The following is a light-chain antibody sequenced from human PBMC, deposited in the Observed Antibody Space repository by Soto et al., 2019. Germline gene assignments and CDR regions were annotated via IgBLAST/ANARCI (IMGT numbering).Light chain of an antibody. J-gene: IGLJ2*01. CDR1: SSXIGGYDY. Sequence: QSALTQPASVSGSPGQSITLSCTGTSSXIGGYDYVSWYQRHPGKAPKLIIYDVNNRPSGVSNRFSGSKSGNTASLTISGLQAEDEADYYCTSYASGSSHVVFGGGTKVTVL. CDR3: TSYASGSSHVV. CDR2: DVN. V-gene: IGLV2-14*01.